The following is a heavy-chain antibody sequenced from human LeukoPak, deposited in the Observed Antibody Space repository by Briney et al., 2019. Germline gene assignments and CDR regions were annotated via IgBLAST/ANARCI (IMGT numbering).Heavy chain of an antibody. V-gene: IGHV1-69*06. Sequence: GASVKVSCKASGGTFSSYAISWVRQAPGQGLEWMGGIIPIFGTANYAQKFQGRVTITADKSTSTAYMELSSLRSEDTAVYYCARVDRYDFWVFPWGQGTLVTVSS. CDR3: ARVDRYDFWVFP. D-gene: IGHD3-3*01. J-gene: IGHJ5*02. CDR2: IIPIFGTA. CDR1: GGTFSSYA.